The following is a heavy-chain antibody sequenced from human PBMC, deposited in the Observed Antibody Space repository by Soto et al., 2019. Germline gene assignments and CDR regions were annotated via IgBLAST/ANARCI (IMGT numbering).Heavy chain of an antibody. Sequence: GGSLRLSCAAPGFTFRRYWMHWVRQASGKGLVWVSRINGDGSSTSYADSVKGRFTVSRDNAKNTLYLQMNSLRVEDTAVYYCVSLVERSDIAFDIWGQGTMVTVSS. CDR1: GFTFRRYW. J-gene: IGHJ3*02. CDR3: VSLVERSDIAFDI. CDR2: INGDGSST. V-gene: IGHV3-74*01. D-gene: IGHD6-6*01.